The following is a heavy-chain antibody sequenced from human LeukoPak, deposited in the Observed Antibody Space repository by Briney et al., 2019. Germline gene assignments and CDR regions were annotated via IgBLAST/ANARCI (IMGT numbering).Heavy chain of an antibody. CDR3: ARHTIDTTLGGVPDYFDA. J-gene: IGHJ5*02. D-gene: IGHD3-16*01. CDR2: VLYSGST. Sequence: SSETLTLTCTVSGVSISSDHYYWAWIRQPPGRGLECIASVLYSGSTYYDPSSNGRVTLSVDTSKNQFSLRLSSVTAADTAIYYCARHTIDTTLGGVPDYFDAWGQGTPVTVSS. CDR1: GVSISSDHYY. V-gene: IGHV4-39*07.